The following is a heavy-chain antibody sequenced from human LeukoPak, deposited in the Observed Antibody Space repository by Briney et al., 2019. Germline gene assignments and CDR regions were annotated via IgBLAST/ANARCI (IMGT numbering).Heavy chain of an antibody. CDR2: ISGSGGST. CDR1: GFTFSSYA. D-gene: IGHD5-24*01. V-gene: IGHV3-23*01. Sequence: PGGSLRLSCAASGFTFSSYAMSWVRQAPGKGLEWVSAISGSGGSTYYADSVKGRFTISRDNSKNTLYLQMNSLRAEDTAVYYCAKSSPKRWLPSYYFDYWGQGTLVTVSS. CDR3: AKSSPKRWLPSYYFDY. J-gene: IGHJ4*02.